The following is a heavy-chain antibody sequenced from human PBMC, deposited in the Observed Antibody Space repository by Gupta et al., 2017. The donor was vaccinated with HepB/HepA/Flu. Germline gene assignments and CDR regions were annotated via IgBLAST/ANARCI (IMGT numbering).Heavy chain of an antibody. Sequence: EVQLVESGGGLVQPGGSLRLSCAASGFTFSRSCMRWVRQAPGKGLEWVANIKQDGSEKYYVDSAKGRFIISRDNAKNSLYLQVNSLRAEDTAVYYCARLELAYYFYGMDVWGLGTTVTVSS. D-gene: IGHD1-7*01. CDR1: GFTFSRSC. CDR2: IKQDGSEK. J-gene: IGHJ6*01. V-gene: IGHV3-7*01. CDR3: ARLELAYYFYGMDV.